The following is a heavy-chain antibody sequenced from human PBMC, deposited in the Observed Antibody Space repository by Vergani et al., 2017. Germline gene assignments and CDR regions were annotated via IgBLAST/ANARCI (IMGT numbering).Heavy chain of an antibody. J-gene: IGHJ6*02. D-gene: IGHD2-8*01. Sequence: QVQLQESGPGLVKPSQTLSLTCTVSGGSISSGGYYWSWIRQPPGKGLEWIGYIYYSGSTNYNPSLKSRVTISVDTSKNQFSLKLSSVTAADTAVYYCARMSCTNGVCPHYYYYGMDVWGQGTTVTVSS. CDR3: ARMSCTNGVCPHYYYYGMDV. V-gene: IGHV4-61*08. CDR2: IYYSGST. CDR1: GGSISSGGYY.